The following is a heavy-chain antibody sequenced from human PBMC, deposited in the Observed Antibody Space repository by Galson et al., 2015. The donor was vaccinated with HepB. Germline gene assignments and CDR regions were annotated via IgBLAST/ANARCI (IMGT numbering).Heavy chain of an antibody. CDR2: TYYRSKWYN. CDR1: GDSVSSNSAA. J-gene: IGHJ4*02. V-gene: IGHV6-1*01. CDR3: AREGAIAGRPYYFDY. Sequence: CAISGDSVSSNSAAWNWIRQSPSRGLEWLGRTYYRSKWYNDYAVSVKSRITINPDTSKNQFSLQLNSVTPEDTAVYYCAREGAIAGRPYYFDYWGQGTLDTVSS. D-gene: IGHD6-13*01.